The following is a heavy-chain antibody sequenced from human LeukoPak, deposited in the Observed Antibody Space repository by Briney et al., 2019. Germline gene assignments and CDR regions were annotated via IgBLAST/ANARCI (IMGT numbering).Heavy chain of an antibody. V-gene: IGHV3-15*01. Sequence: PGGSVILSCAASGFSLNNAWIRWVRQAPGKGLEWLGRIKRETDGGTIDYAAPVKGRFTISRDDSRNTLYLQMDSLKIEDTAVYYCTTDRYYDNSELQFQHWGQGTLVTVSS. D-gene: IGHD3-22*01. J-gene: IGHJ1*01. CDR3: TTDRYYDNSELQFQH. CDR2: IKRETDGGTI. CDR1: GFSLNNAW.